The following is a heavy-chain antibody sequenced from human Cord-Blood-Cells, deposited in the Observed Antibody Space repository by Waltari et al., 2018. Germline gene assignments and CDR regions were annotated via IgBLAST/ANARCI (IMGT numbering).Heavy chain of an antibody. CDR1: GFTFSRYA. CDR2: ISGSGGST. J-gene: IGHJ4*02. Sequence: EVQLLESGGGLVQRGGSLRLSCAASGFTFSRYALSAVRQAPGKGREWVSAISGSGGSTYYADSVKGRFTISRDNSKNTLYLQMNSLRAEDTAVYYCAKDLGIAARPGDYWGQGTLVTVSS. CDR3: AKDLGIAARPGDY. V-gene: IGHV3-23*01. D-gene: IGHD6-6*01.